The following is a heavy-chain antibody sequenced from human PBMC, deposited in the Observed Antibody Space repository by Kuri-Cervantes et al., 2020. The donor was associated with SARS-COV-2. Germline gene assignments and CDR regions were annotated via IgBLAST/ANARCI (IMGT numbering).Heavy chain of an antibody. D-gene: IGHD6-6*01. J-gene: IGHJ6*02. Sequence: GESLKISCVASGFTFSNAWMNWVRQAPGKGLQWVGHIKSKTDGGTTDYDAPVKVRLTISRDDSKNTLYLKMNSLRAEDTAVYYCEKSYLVGIAARHLSSMRMDVWGQGTTVTVSS. CDR2: IKSKTDGGTT. CDR1: GFTFSNAW. CDR3: EKSYLVGIAARHLSSMRMDV. V-gene: IGHV3-15*07.